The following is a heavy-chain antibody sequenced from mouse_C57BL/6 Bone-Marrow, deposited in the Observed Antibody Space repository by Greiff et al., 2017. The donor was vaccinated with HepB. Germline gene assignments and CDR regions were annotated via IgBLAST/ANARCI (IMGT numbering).Heavy chain of an antibody. CDR3: ARHPCPRDFSQAWFAY. D-gene: IGHD2-13*01. J-gene: IGHJ3*01. CDR2: IRSDGSYT. V-gene: IGHV5-6*01. Sequence: EVKLVESGGDLVKPGGSLKLSCAASGFTFSSYGMSWVRQTPDKRLEWVATIRSDGSYTYYPDRLKGRFTITRDNATSTLYMQMSSLKSEDTAMYYCARHPCPRDFSQAWFAYWGQGTLVTVSA. CDR1: GFTFSSYG.